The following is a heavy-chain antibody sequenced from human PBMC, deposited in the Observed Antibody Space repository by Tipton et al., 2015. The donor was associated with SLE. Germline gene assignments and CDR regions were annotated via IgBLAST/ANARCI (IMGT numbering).Heavy chain of an antibody. V-gene: IGHV4-59*12. CDR2: MSYSGNT. Sequence: GLVKPSETLSLTCTVSGGSIRSYYWTWIRQPPGKGLEWIGYMSYSGNTYYNPSLKSRVTISVDTSKNQFSLKLSSVTAADTAVYYCARVYFWHAFDIWGQGTMVTVSS. CDR1: GGSIRSYY. J-gene: IGHJ3*02. D-gene: IGHD3-3*01. CDR3: ARVYFWHAFDI.